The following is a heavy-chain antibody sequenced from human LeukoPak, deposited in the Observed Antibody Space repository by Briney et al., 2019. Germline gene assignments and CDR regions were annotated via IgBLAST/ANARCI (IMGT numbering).Heavy chain of an antibody. D-gene: IGHD3-22*01. CDR3: AAERGYYDNGGAFDI. J-gene: IGHJ3*02. CDR2: IVVGSGNT. CDR1: GFTFTSSA. V-gene: IGHV1-58*02. Sequence: GTSVKVSCKASGFTFTSSAMQWVRQARGQRLEWIGWIVVGSGNTNYTQKFQERVTITRDMSTSTAYMELSSLRSGDTAVYYCAAERGYYDNGGAFDIWGQGTMVTVSS.